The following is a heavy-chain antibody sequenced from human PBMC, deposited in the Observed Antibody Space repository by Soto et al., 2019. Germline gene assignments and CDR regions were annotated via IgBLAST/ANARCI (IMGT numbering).Heavy chain of an antibody. D-gene: IGHD3-3*01. CDR1: GNTFTNFY. CDR3: ASTTIFGVVPGY. J-gene: IGHJ4*02. V-gene: IGHV1-46*01. Sequence: QVQLVQSGAEVKKPGASVKLSCKASGNTFTNFYLHWVRQAPGQGLGRMGIVNPSGGITSSAQKFQGRVTMTRDTSTSTVYMDLSSLRSEDTALYYCASTTIFGVVPGYWGQGTLVTVSS. CDR2: VNPSGGIT.